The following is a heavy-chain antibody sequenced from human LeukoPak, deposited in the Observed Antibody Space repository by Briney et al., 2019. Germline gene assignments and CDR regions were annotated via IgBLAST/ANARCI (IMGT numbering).Heavy chain of an antibody. CDR1: GFTFSSYE. V-gene: IGHV3-48*03. CDR2: ISSSGSTI. D-gene: IGHD2-2*01. J-gene: IGHJ4*02. Sequence: PGGSLRLSCAASGFTFSSYEMNWVRQAPGKGLEWVSYISSSGSTIYYADSVKGRFTISRDNAKNSLYLQMSSLRAEDTAVYYCARQSIVVVPAEIDYWGQGTLVTVSS. CDR3: ARQSIVVVPAEIDY.